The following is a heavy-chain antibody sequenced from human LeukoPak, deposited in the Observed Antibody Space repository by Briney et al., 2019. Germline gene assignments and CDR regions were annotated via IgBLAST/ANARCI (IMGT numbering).Heavy chain of an antibody. V-gene: IGHV3-30*04. Sequence: PGGSLRLSCAASGFTFSSYAMHWVRQAPGKGLEWVAVISYDGSNKYYADSVKGRFTISRDNAKNSLYLQMNSLRAEDTAVYYCATAAYSSSWYYFDYWGQGTLVTVSS. D-gene: IGHD6-13*01. CDR2: ISYDGSNK. CDR3: ATAAYSSSWYYFDY. J-gene: IGHJ4*02. CDR1: GFTFSSYA.